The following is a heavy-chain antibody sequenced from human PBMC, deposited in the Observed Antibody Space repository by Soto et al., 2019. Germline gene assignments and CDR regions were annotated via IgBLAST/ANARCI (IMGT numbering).Heavy chain of an antibody. D-gene: IGHD3-3*01. J-gene: IGHJ5*02. Sequence: SETLSLTCAVYGGSFSGYYWSWIRQPPGKGLEWIGEINHSGSTNYNPSLKSRVTISVDTSKNQFSLKLSSVTAADTAVYYCARKVILRFLEWNEYNWFDPWGQGTLVTVSS. CDR1: GGSFSGYY. V-gene: IGHV4-34*01. CDR2: INHSGST. CDR3: ARKVILRFLEWNEYNWFDP.